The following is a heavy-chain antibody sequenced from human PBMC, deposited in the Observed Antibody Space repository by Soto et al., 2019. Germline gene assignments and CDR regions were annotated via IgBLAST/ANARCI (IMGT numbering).Heavy chain of an antibody. CDR1: GGSFSGYY. CDR3: ARGAITMIVVEFDY. CDR2: INHSGST. Sequence: PSETLSLTCAVYGGSFSGYYWSWIRQPPGKGLEWIGEINHSGSTNYNPSLKSRVTISVDTSKNQFSLKLSSVTAADTAVYYCARGAITMIVVEFDYWGQGTLVTVSS. J-gene: IGHJ4*02. V-gene: IGHV4-34*01. D-gene: IGHD3-22*01.